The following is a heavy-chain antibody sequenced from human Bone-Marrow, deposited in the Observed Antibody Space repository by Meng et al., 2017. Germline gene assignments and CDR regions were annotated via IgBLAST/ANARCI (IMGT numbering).Heavy chain of an antibody. CDR2: ISSSSSYI. V-gene: IGHV3-21*01. CDR3: ARDVNNDYGDYFDY. Sequence: GESLKISCAASGFTVSSNYMSWVRQAPGKGLEWVSSISSSSSYIYYADSVKGRFTISRDNAKNSLYLQMNSLRAEDTAVYYCARDVNNDYGDYFDYWGQGTLVTVSS. CDR1: GFTVSSNY. D-gene: IGHD4-17*01. J-gene: IGHJ4*02.